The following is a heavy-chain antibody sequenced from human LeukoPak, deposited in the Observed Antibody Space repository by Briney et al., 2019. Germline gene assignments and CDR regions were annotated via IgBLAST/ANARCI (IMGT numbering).Heavy chain of an antibody. D-gene: IGHD4-17*01. Sequence: GGSLRLSCAASGFTFSGYSMNWVRQAPGKGLEWVSSISSSGNYIHYADSVKGRFTISRDNAKNSLYLQMNSLRAEDTAVYYCARGAYGDYNWGQGTLVTVSS. CDR1: GFTFSGYS. V-gene: IGHV3-21*01. CDR2: ISSSGNYI. CDR3: ARGAYGDYN. J-gene: IGHJ4*02.